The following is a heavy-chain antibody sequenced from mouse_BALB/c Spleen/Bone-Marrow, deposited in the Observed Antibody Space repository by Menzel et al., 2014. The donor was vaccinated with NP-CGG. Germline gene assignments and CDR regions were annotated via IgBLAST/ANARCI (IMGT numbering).Heavy chain of an antibody. V-gene: IGHV4-1*02. CDR3: TRLTYYGLTDY. J-gene: IGHJ2*01. CDR2: INPESSTI. Sequence: EVKLMESGGGLVQPGGSLKLSCTASGFGFSRYWMSWVRQAPGKGLQWIGEINPESSTINYTPSLKDKFIISRDNAKNTLHLQMSKVRSEDTALYYCTRLTYYGLTDYWGQGTTLTASS. CDR1: GFGFSRYW. D-gene: IGHD1-2*01.